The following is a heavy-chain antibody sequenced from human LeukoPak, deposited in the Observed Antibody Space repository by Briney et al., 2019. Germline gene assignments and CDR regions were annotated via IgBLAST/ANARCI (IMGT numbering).Heavy chain of an antibody. J-gene: IGHJ1*01. D-gene: IGHD3-3*01. CDR2: IRSKTDGGTT. Sequence: GGPLRLSCAASGFTFRDAWMTWVRQAPGKGLEWVGRIRSKTDGGTTVYAVSVQGRFTISRDDSKNTLYLQMSSLKTEDTAVYYCAKHIYGVVSIQQWGQGTLVTVSS. V-gene: IGHV3-15*01. CDR1: GFTFRDAW. CDR3: AKHIYGVVSIQQ.